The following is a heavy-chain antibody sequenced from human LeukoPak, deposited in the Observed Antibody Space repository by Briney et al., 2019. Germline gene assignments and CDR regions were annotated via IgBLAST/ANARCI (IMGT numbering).Heavy chain of an antibody. CDR1: GYTVTNYD. Sequence: ASVKVSCKTSGYTVTNYDINWVRQATGQGLEWMGWMNPNSGNTDYTQKFQGRVSMTRDTSISTAYMELSSLRSEDTAVYYCARSITMVRGDHANLDYWGQGTLVTVSS. CDR3: ARSITMVRGDHANLDY. V-gene: IGHV1-8*01. J-gene: IGHJ4*02. CDR2: MNPNSGNT. D-gene: IGHD3-10*01.